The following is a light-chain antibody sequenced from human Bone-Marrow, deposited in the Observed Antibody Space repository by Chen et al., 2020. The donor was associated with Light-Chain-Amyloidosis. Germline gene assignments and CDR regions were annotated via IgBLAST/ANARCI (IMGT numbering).Light chain of an antibody. Sequence: QSALTQPASGSGSPGQPITISGTGTSSDVGGDNHVSWYQQHPDKAPKLMIYEVTNRPSWVPDRFSGSKSDNTASLTISGLQTEDEADYFCSSYTITNTLVFGSGTRVTVL. CDR2: EVT. CDR1: SSDVGGDNH. CDR3: SSYTITNTLV. V-gene: IGLV2-14*01. J-gene: IGLJ1*01.